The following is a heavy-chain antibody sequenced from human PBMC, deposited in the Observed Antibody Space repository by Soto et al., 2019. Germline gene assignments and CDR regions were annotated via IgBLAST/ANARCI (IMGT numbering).Heavy chain of an antibody. CDR1: GFTFSSYV. Sequence: GGSLRLSCAASGFTFSSYVMSWVRQAPGKGLEWVSSISGSGGNTYYADSVKGRFTISRDNSKNTLYLQMNGLRDDDTAVYYCAKVVTDSSGYRWFGPWGQGTLVTVSS. D-gene: IGHD3-22*01. V-gene: IGHV3-23*01. CDR2: ISGSGGNT. J-gene: IGHJ5*02. CDR3: AKVVTDSSGYRWFGP.